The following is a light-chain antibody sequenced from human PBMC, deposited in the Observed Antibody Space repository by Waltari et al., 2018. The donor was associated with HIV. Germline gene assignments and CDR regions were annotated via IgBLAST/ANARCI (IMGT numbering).Light chain of an antibody. CDR1: GSGAGNYEL. CDR2: DVT. Sequence: QFALSQPASVSGPRGQSLTIFCNGPGSGAGNYELLSWYQQSPGKAPKVVIYDVTDRPSGVSSRFSASKSGNTASLTISGLQPQDEGDYFCCSYAGSSTYIFGSGTLVTVL. CDR3: CSYAGSSTYI. J-gene: IGLJ1*01. V-gene: IGLV2-23*02.